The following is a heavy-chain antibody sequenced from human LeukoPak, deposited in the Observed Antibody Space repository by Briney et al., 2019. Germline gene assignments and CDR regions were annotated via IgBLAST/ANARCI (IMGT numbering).Heavy chain of an antibody. CDR3: ARQGTGFDS. CDR2: IFPRDSDT. Sequence: GESLKISCKVLGNSFTNYWIGWVRQMPGKGLEWMGIIFPRDSDTRYSPSFQGQVTISADKSISTAYLQWNSPRASDSGLYYCARQGTGFDSWGQGTLVTVSS. D-gene: IGHD1-14*01. CDR1: GNSFTNYW. J-gene: IGHJ4*02. V-gene: IGHV5-51*01.